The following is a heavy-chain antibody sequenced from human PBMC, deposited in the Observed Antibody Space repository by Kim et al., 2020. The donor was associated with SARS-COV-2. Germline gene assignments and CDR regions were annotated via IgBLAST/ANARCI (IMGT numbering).Heavy chain of an antibody. V-gene: IGHV4-31*03. J-gene: IGHJ5*02. Sequence: SETLSLTCTVSGGSISRGGYYWSWIRQHPGKGLEWIGNIYYSGTTYYNPSLKTRLTISLDRSANRFSLRLTAVTAADTAVYYCARGHAAGLGFGDLDDYNWFAPWGQGALVTVSS. CDR3: ARGHAAGLGFGDLDDYNWFAP. CDR1: GGSISRGGYY. CDR2: IYYSGTT. D-gene: IGHD3-10*01.